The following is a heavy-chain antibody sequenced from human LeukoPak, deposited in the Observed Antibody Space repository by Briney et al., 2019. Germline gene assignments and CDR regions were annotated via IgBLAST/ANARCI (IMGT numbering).Heavy chain of an antibody. CDR1: GGSISSGGYS. CDR2: IYHSGST. J-gene: IGHJ3*02. V-gene: IGHV4-30-2*01. CDR3: ARDGGIAARSSAFDI. Sequence: PSQTLSLTCAVSGGSISSGGYSWSWIRQPPGKGLEWIGYIYHSGSTYYNPSLKSRVTISVDTSKNQFSLKLSSVTAADTAVYYCARDGGIAARSSAFDIWGQGTMVTVSS. D-gene: IGHD6-6*01.